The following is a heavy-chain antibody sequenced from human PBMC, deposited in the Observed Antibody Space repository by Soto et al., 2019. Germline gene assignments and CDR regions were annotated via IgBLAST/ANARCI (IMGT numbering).Heavy chain of an antibody. Sequence: PSETLSLTCTVSSGSISSGGFYWSWIRQHPGKGLEWIGYIFYSGSTSYNPSLKSRLTMSVDTSKNQFSLKLSSVTAADTAVYYCARIYSWELLGVFDYWGQGTLVTVSS. CDR2: IFYSGST. V-gene: IGHV4-31*03. J-gene: IGHJ4*02. D-gene: IGHD1-26*01. CDR1: SGSISSGGFY. CDR3: ARIYSWELLGVFDY.